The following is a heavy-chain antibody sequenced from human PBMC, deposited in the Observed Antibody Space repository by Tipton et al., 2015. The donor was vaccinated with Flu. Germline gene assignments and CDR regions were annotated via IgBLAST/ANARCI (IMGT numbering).Heavy chain of an antibody. J-gene: IGHJ4*02. CDR1: GEALGTHY. Sequence: GEALGTHYWTWFRQPAGERLEWIGRIFATGTAIYNPSLRSRVTMSVDTSKNQFSLKLSSVTAADTAVYYCACRGSCYHWGQGTLVTVSS. CDR3: ACRGSCYH. V-gene: IGHV4-4*07. CDR2: IFATGTA. D-gene: IGHD1-26*01.